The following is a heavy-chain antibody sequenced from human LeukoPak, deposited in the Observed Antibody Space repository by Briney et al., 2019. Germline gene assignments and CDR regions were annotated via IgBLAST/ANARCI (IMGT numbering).Heavy chain of an antibody. V-gene: IGHV3-74*01. CDR1: GGSFSSHW. CDR2: INSGGRST. D-gene: IGHD5-12*01. Sequence: GGSLRLSCAASGGSFSSHWMHWVRQAPGKGLVWVSRINSGGRSTTYADSVKGRFTISRDNAKNTLYLQMNSLSAEDTAVYYCARVHGYASYYYYLDVWGKGTTVTVSS. J-gene: IGHJ6*03. CDR3: ARVHGYASYYYYLDV.